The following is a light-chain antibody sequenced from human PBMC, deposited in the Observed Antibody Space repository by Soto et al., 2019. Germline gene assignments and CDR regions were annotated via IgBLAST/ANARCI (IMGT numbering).Light chain of an antibody. CDR3: QQSYSTPPAWT. CDR1: QSISSY. CDR2: AAS. Sequence: DIQMTESPSAISASVGARVTITCRASQSISSYLNWYQQKPGKAPKLLXXAASSLQSGVPSRFSGSGSGTDFTLTISSLQPEDFATYYCQQSYSTPPAWTFGQGTKVDIK. V-gene: IGKV1-39*01. J-gene: IGKJ1*01.